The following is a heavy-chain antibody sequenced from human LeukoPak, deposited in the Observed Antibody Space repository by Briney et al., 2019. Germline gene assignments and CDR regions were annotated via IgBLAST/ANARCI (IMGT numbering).Heavy chain of an antibody. CDR3: ARLRDSSGYLDYFDY. J-gene: IGHJ4*02. Sequence: SETLSLTCTVSGGSISSGGYYWSWIRQHPGKGLEWIGYIYYSGSTYYNPSLKSRVTISVNTSKNQFSLKLSSVTAADTAVYYCARLRDSSGYLDYFDYWGQGTLVTVSS. D-gene: IGHD3-22*01. CDR1: GGSISSGGYY. V-gene: IGHV4-31*03. CDR2: IYYSGST.